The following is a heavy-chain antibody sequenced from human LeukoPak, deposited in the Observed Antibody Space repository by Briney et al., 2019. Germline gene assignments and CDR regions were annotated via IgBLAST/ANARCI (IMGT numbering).Heavy chain of an antibody. V-gene: IGHV1-69*04. J-gene: IGHJ4*02. CDR3: ASYCVVSAQDFDY. D-gene: IGHD2-21*01. Sequence: SVTVSCKASGGTFSSYAISWVRQAPGQGLGWMGRIIPILGIANYAQKFQGRVTITADKSTSTAYMELSSLRTEDTAVYYGASYCVVSAQDFDYWGQGTLVTVSS. CDR2: IIPILGIA. CDR1: GGTFSSYA.